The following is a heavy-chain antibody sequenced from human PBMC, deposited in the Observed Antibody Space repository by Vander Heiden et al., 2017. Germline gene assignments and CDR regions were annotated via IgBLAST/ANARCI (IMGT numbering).Heavy chain of an antibody. Sequence: QVQLQQWGAGLLKPSETLSLTCAVYGGSFSGYYWSWIRQPPGKGLEWIGEINHSGRTNYNPYLKSRVTISVDTSKNQFSRKLSSVTAADPAVYYCARRRITRIAAGYNWFDPWGQGTLVTVYS. CDR1: GGSFSGYY. J-gene: IGHJ5*02. CDR3: ARRRITRIAAGYNWFDP. CDR2: INHSGRT. D-gene: IGHD3-22*01. V-gene: IGHV4-34*01.